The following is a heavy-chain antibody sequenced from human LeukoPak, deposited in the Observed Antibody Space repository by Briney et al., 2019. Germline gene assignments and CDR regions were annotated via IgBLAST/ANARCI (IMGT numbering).Heavy chain of an antibody. D-gene: IGHD3-22*01. V-gene: IGHV4-59*01. CDR1: GGSISSYY. Sequence: SETLSLTCTVSGGSISSYYWSWIRQPPGKGLEWIAYISDIGSTNYNPSLKSRVTISVDTSKNQFSLKLSSVTAADTAVYYCAASYPPTYYYDSSGYAVAFDIWGQGTMVTVSS. CDR2: ISDIGST. CDR3: AASYPPTYYYDSSGYAVAFDI. J-gene: IGHJ3*02.